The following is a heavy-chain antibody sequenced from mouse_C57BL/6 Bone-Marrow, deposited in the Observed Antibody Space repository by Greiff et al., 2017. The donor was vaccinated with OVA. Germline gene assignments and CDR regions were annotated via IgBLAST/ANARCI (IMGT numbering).Heavy chain of an antibody. V-gene: IGHV1-59*01. J-gene: IGHJ2*01. Sequence: VQLQQPGAELVRPGTSVKLSCKASGYTFTSYWMHWVKQRPGQGLEWTGVIDPSDSYTNYNQKFKGKATLTVDTSSSTAYMQLSSLTSEDSAVYYCARGDYYGSSNYWGQGTTLTVSS. CDR2: IDPSDSYT. CDR3: ARGDYYGSSNY. CDR1: GYTFTSYW. D-gene: IGHD1-1*01.